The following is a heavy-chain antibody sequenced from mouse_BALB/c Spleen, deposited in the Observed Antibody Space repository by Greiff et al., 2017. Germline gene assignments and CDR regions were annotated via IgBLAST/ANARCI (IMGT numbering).Heavy chain of an antibody. V-gene: IGHV3-2*02. CDR2: ISYSGST. D-gene: IGHD2-10*02. J-gene: IGHJ2*01. Sequence: EVKLQESGPGLVKPSQSLSLTCTVTGYSITSDYAWNWIRQFPGNKLEWMGYISYSGSTSYNPSLKSRISITRDTSKNQFFLQLNSVTTEDTATYYCARSQYGKGYFDYWGQGTTLTVSS. CDR1: GYSITSDYA. CDR3: ARSQYGKGYFDY.